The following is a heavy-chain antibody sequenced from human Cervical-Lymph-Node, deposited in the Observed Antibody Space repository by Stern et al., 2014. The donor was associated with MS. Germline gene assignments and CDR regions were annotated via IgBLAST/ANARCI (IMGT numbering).Heavy chain of an antibody. J-gene: IGHJ4*02. Sequence: QLQLQESGPGLVKPSETLSLTCTVSGGSISSYYWSWIRQPPGKGLEWIGYIYYSGSTNYNPSLKSRVTISVDTSKNQFSLKLSSVTAADTAVYYCARDGSRATFDYWGQGTLVTVSS. CDR3: ARDGSRATFDY. V-gene: IGHV4-59*01. D-gene: IGHD5-12*01. CDR1: GGSISSYY. CDR2: IYYSGST.